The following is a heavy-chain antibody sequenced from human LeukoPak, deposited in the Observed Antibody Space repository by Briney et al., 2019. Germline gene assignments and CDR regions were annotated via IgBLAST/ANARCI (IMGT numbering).Heavy chain of an antibody. J-gene: IGHJ4*02. D-gene: IGHD6-13*01. V-gene: IGHV4-4*07. CDR3: ARGIADPYSFDS. CDR2: IYSTGST. CDR1: GGSINFYY. Sequence: SETLSLTCTVSGGSINFYYWSCIRQPAGKGLEWIGRIYSTGSTNYSPSLKSRVTMSVDKSKNQFSLNLSSVTAADTAAYYCARGIADPYSFDSWGQGTLVTVSS.